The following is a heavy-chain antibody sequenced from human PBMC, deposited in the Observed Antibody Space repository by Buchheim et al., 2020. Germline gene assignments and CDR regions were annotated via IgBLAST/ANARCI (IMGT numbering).Heavy chain of an antibody. CDR2: INHSGST. D-gene: IGHD6-13*01. V-gene: IGHV4-34*08. CDR3: AGDLAAAGYSDY. CDR1: GFTFSSYG. J-gene: IGHJ4*02. Sequence: QVQLVESGGGVVQPGRSLRLSCAASGFTFSSYGMHWVRQAPGKGLEWIGEINHSGSTNYNPSLQSPVTISVDTSKNQFSLKLSSVTAADTAVYYCAGDLAAAGYSDYWGQGTL.